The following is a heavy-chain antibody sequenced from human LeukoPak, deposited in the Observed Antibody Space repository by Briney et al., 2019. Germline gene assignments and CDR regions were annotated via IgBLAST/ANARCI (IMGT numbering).Heavy chain of an antibody. Sequence: PGRSLRLSCAASGFTFSSYAMHWVRQAPGKGLEWVAVISYDGSNKYYADSVKGRFTISRDNSKNTLYLQMNSLRAEDTAVYYCARDDNRGHDAFDIWGQGTMVTVSP. D-gene: IGHD5-24*01. V-gene: IGHV3-30*04. CDR1: GFTFSSYA. CDR3: ARDDNRGHDAFDI. CDR2: ISYDGSNK. J-gene: IGHJ3*02.